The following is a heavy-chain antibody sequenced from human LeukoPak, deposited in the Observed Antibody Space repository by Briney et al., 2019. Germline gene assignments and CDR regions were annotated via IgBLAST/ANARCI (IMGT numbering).Heavy chain of an antibody. CDR3: AKDWQQLVWLVGYFDY. V-gene: IGHV3-30*18. CDR1: GFTFSSYG. D-gene: IGHD6-13*01. Sequence: HPGGSLRLSCAASGFTFSSYGMHWVRQAPGKGLEWVAVISYDGSNKYYADSVKGRFTISRDNSKNTLYLQMNSLRAEDTAVYYCAKDWQQLVWLVGYFDYWGQGTLVTVSS. CDR2: ISYDGSNK. J-gene: IGHJ4*02.